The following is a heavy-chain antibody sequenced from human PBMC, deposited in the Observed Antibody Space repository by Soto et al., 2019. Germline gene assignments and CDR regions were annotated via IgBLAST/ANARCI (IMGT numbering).Heavy chain of an antibody. D-gene: IGHD6-19*01. CDR3: ARVYSSGWYGLYYFDY. Sequence: ASVKVSCKASGYTSTSYDINWVRQATGQGLEWMGWMNPNSGNTGYAQKFQGRVTMTRNTSISTAYMELSSLRSEDTAVYYCARVYSSGWYGLYYFDYWGQGTLVTVSS. CDR1: GYTSTSYD. CDR2: MNPNSGNT. V-gene: IGHV1-8*01. J-gene: IGHJ4*02.